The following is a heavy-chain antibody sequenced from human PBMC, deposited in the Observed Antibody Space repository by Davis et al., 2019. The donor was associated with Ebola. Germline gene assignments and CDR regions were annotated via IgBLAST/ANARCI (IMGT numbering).Heavy chain of an antibody. J-gene: IGHJ6*03. CDR3: AGGITIFGSYYYYYMDV. D-gene: IGHD3-3*01. Sequence: PGGSLRLSCAASGFTFSSYSMNWVRQAPGKGLEWVSSISSRSSYIYYADSVKGRFTISRDNAKNSLYLQMNSLRAEDTAVYYCAGGITIFGSYYYYYMDVWGKGATVTVSS. CDR1: GFTFSSYS. V-gene: IGHV3-21*01. CDR2: ISSRSSYI.